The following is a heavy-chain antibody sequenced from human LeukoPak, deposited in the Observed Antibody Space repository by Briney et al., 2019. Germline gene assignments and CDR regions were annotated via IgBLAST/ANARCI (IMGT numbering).Heavy chain of an antibody. Sequence: GGSLRLSCAASGFTFSSYWMSWVRQAPGKGLEWVANIKQDGSEEVYVDSVKGRFTISRDNAKNSLFLQMNTLRAEDTAVYYCARDLSRLSVWGQGTLVTVSS. D-gene: IGHD6-25*01. J-gene: IGHJ4*02. CDR2: IKQDGSEE. CDR3: ARDLSRLSV. CDR1: GFTFSSYW. V-gene: IGHV3-7*05.